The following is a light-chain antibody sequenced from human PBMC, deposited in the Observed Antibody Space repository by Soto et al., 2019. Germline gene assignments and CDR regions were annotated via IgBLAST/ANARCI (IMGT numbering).Light chain of an antibody. Sequence: AIQMTQSPSSLSASVGDRVTITCRASEDIRKELSWYQQKPGKAPNVLIYGASSSHIGVPSRFSGSGSGTDVTLTISGLPPEDFATYYCLQDHNYPRTFGEGTKVDVK. CDR2: GAS. CDR3: LQDHNYPRT. CDR1: EDIRKE. V-gene: IGKV1-6*01. J-gene: IGKJ1*01.